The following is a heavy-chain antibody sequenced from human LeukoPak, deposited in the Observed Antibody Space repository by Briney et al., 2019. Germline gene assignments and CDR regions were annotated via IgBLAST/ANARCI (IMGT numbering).Heavy chain of an antibody. Sequence: GATGKLSCKASGSTFTDYYMHWVRQAPGKGLGWMGRVDPEDGETIYAEKFQGRVTITADTSTDTAYMELSSLRSEDTAVYYCATVLLYGDAFDIWGQGTMVTVSS. CDR2: VDPEDGET. CDR3: ATVLLYGDAFDI. J-gene: IGHJ3*02. CDR1: GSTFTDYY. D-gene: IGHD2-15*01. V-gene: IGHV1-69-2*01.